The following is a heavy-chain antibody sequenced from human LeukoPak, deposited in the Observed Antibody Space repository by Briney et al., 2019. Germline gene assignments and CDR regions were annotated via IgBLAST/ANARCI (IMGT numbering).Heavy chain of an antibody. CDR2: IKQDGDEK. V-gene: IGHV3-7*04. Sequence: GSLRLSCAASGFGFRSYWMSWVRQAPGKGLEWVANIKQDGDEKYYVDSVKGRFTISRDNAKNSLYLQLNSLRAEDTAVYYCARASIDYAMDVWGPGTMATVSS. CDR3: ARASIDYAMDV. J-gene: IGHJ6*02. CDR1: GFGFRSYW.